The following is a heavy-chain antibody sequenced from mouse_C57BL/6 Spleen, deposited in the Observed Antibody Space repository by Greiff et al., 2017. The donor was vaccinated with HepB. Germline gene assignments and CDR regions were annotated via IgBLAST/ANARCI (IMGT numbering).Heavy chain of an antibody. Sequence: QVQLQQSGAELVRPGTSVKVSCKASGYAFTNYLIEWVKQRPGQGLEWIGVINPGSGGTNYNEKFKGKATLTADKSSSTAYMQLSSLTSEDSAVYFCARSPLYYGSRGMDYWGQGTSVTVSS. D-gene: IGHD1-1*01. V-gene: IGHV1-54*01. J-gene: IGHJ4*01. CDR1: GYAFTNYL. CDR2: INPGSGGT. CDR3: ARSPLYYGSRGMDY.